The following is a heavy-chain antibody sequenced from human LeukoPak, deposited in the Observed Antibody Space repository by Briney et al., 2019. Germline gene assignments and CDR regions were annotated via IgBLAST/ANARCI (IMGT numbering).Heavy chain of an antibody. J-gene: IGHJ4*02. CDR2: ISSSGSTI. V-gene: IGHV3-48*03. Sequence: GGSLRLSCAASGFTFSSYEMNWVRQAPGKGLEWVSYISSSGSTIYYADSVKGRFTISRDNAKNSLYLQMSSLRAEDTAVYYCAKASAMIVVVSKHFDYWGQGTLVTVSS. CDR3: AKASAMIVVVSKHFDY. CDR1: GFTFSSYE. D-gene: IGHD3-22*01.